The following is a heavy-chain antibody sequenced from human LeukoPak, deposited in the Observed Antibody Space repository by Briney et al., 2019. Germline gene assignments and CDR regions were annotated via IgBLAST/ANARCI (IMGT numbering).Heavy chain of an antibody. Sequence: PGGSLRLSCAASGFTVSSTYVSWVRQAPGKGLEWVSVIYSGGATYYADSVKGRFTISRDNFKNTVHLQMNSLRVEDTAVYYCVTLYSTRVTDDYWGQGTLVTVPS. CDR3: VTLYSTRVTDDY. V-gene: IGHV3-53*01. CDR1: GFTVSSTY. D-gene: IGHD2-21*02. J-gene: IGHJ4*02. CDR2: IYSGGAT.